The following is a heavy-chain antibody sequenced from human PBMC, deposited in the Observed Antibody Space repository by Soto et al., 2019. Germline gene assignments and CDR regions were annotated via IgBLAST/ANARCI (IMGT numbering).Heavy chain of an antibody. CDR2: ISSSSSYI. CDR3: AKAILRYSDWSQIPALDY. V-gene: IGHV3-21*01. Sequence: GGSLRLSCASSGFTFSSYSMNWVRQAPGKGLEWVSSISSSSSYIYYADSVKGRFTISRDNAKNSLYLQMNSLRAEDTAVYYCAKAILRYSDWSQIPALDYWGQGTLVTVSS. CDR1: GFTFSSYS. D-gene: IGHD3-9*01. J-gene: IGHJ4*02.